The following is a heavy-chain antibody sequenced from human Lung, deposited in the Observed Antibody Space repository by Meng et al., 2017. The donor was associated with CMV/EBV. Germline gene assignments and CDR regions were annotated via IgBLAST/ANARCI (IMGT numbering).Heavy chain of an antibody. V-gene: IGHV3-21*01. Sequence: GESLKISCAASGFTFGFYSLNWVRQAPGKGLEWVASITSASRYIFYADSVRGRFTVSRDNAKNSIYLQMNSLRAEDTAVYYCARDQGSYEQLAPDYYYGMDVWXRVTXVTVAS. D-gene: IGHD1-1*01. CDR1: GFTFGFYS. CDR2: ITSASRYI. J-gene: IGHJ6*02. CDR3: ARDQGSYEQLAPDYYYGMDV.